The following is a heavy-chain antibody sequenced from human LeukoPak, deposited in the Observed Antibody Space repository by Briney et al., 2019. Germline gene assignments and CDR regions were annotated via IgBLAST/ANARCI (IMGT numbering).Heavy chain of an antibody. V-gene: IGHV4-59*08. CDR1: GGSISSYY. Sequence: PSETLSLTCTVSGGSISSYYWNWIRQPPGRGLEWIGYIYYSGSTYYNPSLKSRVTISVDTSKNQFSLKLSSVTAADTAVYYCARVGGGAFDHDPGTCYFDYWGQGTLVTVSS. CDR2: IYYSGST. J-gene: IGHJ4*02. D-gene: IGHD3-3*01. CDR3: ARVGGGAFDHDPGTCYFDY.